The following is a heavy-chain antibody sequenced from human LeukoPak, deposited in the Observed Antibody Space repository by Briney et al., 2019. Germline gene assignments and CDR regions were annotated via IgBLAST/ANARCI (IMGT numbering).Heavy chain of an antibody. CDR2: IYSSDAT. CDR3: ARETPGSRVFDS. J-gene: IGHJ4*02. Sequence: GGSLRLSCAASGFTLTRNHMNWVRQVPGKGLEWVSIIYSSDATYYADSVKGRFTVSRDKAKNTLYLQMNSLRADDTAVYYCARETPGSRVFDSWGQGTLVTVSS. V-gene: IGHV3-66*01. CDR1: GFTLTRNH. D-gene: IGHD1-14*01.